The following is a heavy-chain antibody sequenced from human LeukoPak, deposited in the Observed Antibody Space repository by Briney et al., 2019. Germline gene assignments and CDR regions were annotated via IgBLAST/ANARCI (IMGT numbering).Heavy chain of an antibody. J-gene: IGHJ4*02. CDR1: GFSLSSFQ. V-gene: IGHV3-7*01. D-gene: IGHD6-13*01. CDR3: ARDSAGNDY. Sequence: PGGSLRLSCAASGFSLSSFQMNWVRQAPGKGLEWVANIKQDGSEKYYVDSVKGRFTISRDNAKNSLYLQMNSLRAEDTAMYYCARDSAGNDYWGQGTLVTVSS. CDR2: IKQDGSEK.